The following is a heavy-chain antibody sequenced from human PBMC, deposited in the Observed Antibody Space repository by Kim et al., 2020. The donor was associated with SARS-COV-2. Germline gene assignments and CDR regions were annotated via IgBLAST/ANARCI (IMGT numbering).Heavy chain of an antibody. CDR3: ARDGSGSYFSSLYYYYGMDV. D-gene: IGHD3-10*01. CDR2: ISAYNGNT. CDR1: GYTFTSYG. J-gene: IGHJ6*02. Sequence: ASVKVSCKASGYTFTSYGISWVRQAPGQGLEWMGWISAYNGNTNYAQKLQGRVTMTTDTSTSTAYMELRSLRSDDTAVYYCARDGSGSYFSSLYYYYGMDVWGQGTTVTVSS. V-gene: IGHV1-18*01.